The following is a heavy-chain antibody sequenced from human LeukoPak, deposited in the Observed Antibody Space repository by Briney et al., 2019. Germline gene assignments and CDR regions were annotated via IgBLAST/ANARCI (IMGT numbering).Heavy chain of an antibody. CDR3: AQENGYSYGLFDY. D-gene: IGHD5-18*01. CDR2: INWDGGGT. Sequence: GGSLRLSCAASGFTFDDYTMHWVRQAPGKGLEWVSLINWDGGGTYYADSVKGRFTISRDNSKNSLYLQMNSLRAEDTALYYCAQENGYSYGLFDYWGQGTLVTVSS. J-gene: IGHJ4*02. V-gene: IGHV3-43*01. CDR1: GFTFDDYT.